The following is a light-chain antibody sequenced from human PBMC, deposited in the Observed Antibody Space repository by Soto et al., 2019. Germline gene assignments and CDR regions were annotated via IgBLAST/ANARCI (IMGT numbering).Light chain of an antibody. Sequence: EIVLTQSPATLSLSPGEGATVSCRASQSVSSHLAWYQQKRGQAPRLLIYDASSRASGIPARFSGRGSGTDFTLTISYLEPEDFAIYYCQQGGNWPLTFGQGTRLE. CDR1: QSVSSH. J-gene: IGKJ5*01. CDR3: QQGGNWPLT. V-gene: IGKV3-11*01. CDR2: DAS.